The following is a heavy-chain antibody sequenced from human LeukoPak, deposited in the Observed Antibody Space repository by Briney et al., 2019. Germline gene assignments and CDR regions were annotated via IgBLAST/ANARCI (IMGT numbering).Heavy chain of an antibody. CDR1: GFTFSSYS. J-gene: IGHJ5*02. V-gene: IGHV3-21*01. CDR3: ASGPHRRAGNWFDP. Sequence: GGSLRLSCAASGFTFSSYSMNWVRQAPGKGLEWVSSISSSSYIYYADSVKGRFTISRDNAKNSLYLQMNSLRAEDTAVYHCASGPHRRAGNWFDPWGQGTLVTVSS. CDR2: ISSSSYI.